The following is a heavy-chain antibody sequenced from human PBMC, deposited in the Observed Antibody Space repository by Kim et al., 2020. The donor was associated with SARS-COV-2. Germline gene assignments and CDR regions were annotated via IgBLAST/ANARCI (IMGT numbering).Heavy chain of an antibody. Sequence: GGSLRLSCAASGFTFSSYSMNWVRQAPGKGLEWVSYISSSSSTIYYADSVKGRFTISRDNAKNSLYLQMNSLRDEDTAVYYCARVSQWLVGYYGMDVWGQGTTVTVSS. D-gene: IGHD6-19*01. V-gene: IGHV3-48*02. CDR2: ISSSSSTI. J-gene: IGHJ6*02. CDR1: GFTFSSYS. CDR3: ARVSQWLVGYYGMDV.